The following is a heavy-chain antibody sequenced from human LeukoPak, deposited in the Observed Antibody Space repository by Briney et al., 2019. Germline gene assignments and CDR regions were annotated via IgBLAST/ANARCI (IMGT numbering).Heavy chain of an antibody. Sequence: GASVKVSCKASGGTFSSYAISWVRQAPGQGLEWMGGIIPIFGTANYAQKLQGRVTMTTDTSTSTAYMELRSLRSDDTAVYYCARDPGLLWFGELSQYYFDYWGQGTLVTVSS. J-gene: IGHJ4*02. CDR3: ARDPGLLWFGELSQYYFDY. D-gene: IGHD3-10*01. CDR1: GGTFSSYA. V-gene: IGHV1-69*05. CDR2: IIPIFGTA.